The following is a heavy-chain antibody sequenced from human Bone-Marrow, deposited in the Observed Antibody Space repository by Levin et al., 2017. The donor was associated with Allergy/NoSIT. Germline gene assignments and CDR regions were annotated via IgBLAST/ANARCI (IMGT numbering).Heavy chain of an antibody. J-gene: IGHJ6*02. CDR1: GGSVSSGDSY. Sequence: SCTVSGGSVSSGDSYWSWIRQPPGKGLEYIGYIYYSGSTSYNPSLKSRVTISRDTSKNQFSLRLTSVTAADSAVYYCVFWSSSSSPAYYYTLDVWGQGTTVTVSS. CDR3: VFWSSSSSPAYYYTLDV. V-gene: IGHV4-30-4*01. D-gene: IGHD6-6*01. CDR2: IYYSGST.